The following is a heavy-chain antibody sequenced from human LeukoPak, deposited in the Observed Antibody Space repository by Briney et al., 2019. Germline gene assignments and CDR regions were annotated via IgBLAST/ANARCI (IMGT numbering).Heavy chain of an antibody. V-gene: IGHV3-21*01. J-gene: IGHJ4*02. CDR2: ISSDSSYI. CDR1: GFNFNTYT. Sequence: GGSLRLSCAASGFNFNTYTMNWVRQAPGKGLEWVSSISSDSSYIYYADAVHGRFTVSRDNAKYSLYLQMNSLRAEDTAVYYCARGYSSGRSAVDYWGQGTLVTVSS. D-gene: IGHD6-19*01. CDR3: ARGYSSGRSAVDY.